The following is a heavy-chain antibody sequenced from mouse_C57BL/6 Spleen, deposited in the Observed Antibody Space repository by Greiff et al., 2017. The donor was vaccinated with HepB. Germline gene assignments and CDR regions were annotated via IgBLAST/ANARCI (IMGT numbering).Heavy chain of an antibody. Sequence: QVQLQQSGAELARPGASVKLSCKASGYTFTSYGISWVKQSTGQGLEWIGEIYPRSGNTYYNEKFKGKATLTADKSSSTAYMELRSLTSEDSAVYFCAYGSSYWYFDVWGTGTTVTVSS. V-gene: IGHV1-81*01. CDR3: AYGSSYWYFDV. J-gene: IGHJ1*03. CDR2: IYPRSGNT. CDR1: GYTFTSYG. D-gene: IGHD1-1*01.